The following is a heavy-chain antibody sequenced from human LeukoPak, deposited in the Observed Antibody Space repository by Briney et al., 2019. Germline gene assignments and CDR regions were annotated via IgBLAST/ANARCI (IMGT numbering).Heavy chain of an antibody. D-gene: IGHD6-13*01. CDR2: INPSGGST. CDR3: ASSSWTGVDRTFDY. CDR1: GYTFINFY. Sequence: ASVKVSCKASGYTFINFYMHWVRQAPGQGLEWMGIINPSGGSTSYAQKFQGRVTMTRDTSTSTVYMELSSLRSEDTAVYYCASSSWTGVDRTFDYWGQGTLVTVSS. V-gene: IGHV1-46*01. J-gene: IGHJ4*02.